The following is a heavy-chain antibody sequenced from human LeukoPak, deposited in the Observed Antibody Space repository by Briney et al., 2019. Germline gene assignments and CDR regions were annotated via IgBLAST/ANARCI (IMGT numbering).Heavy chain of an antibody. V-gene: IGHV3-30-3*01. CDR3: ARVQNEWQLLPGFDY. D-gene: IGHD1-26*01. CDR2: ISYDGSNK. Sequence: PGRSLRLSCAASGFTFSSYAMHWVRQAPGKGLEWVAVISYDGSNKYYADSVKGRFTISRDNAKNTVYLQMNSLRAEDTAVYYCARVQNEWQLLPGFDYWGQGTLVTVSS. J-gene: IGHJ4*02. CDR1: GFTFSSYA.